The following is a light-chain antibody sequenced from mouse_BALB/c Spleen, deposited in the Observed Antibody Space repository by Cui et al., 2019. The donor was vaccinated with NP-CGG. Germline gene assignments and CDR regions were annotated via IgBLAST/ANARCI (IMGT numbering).Light chain of an antibody. CDR3: ALWYSNHWV. CDR2: GTN. Sequence: QAVVTQESALTTSPGETVTLTCRSSTGAVTTSNYANWVQEKPDHLFTGLIGGTNNRAPGVPARFSGSLIGDKAALTITGAQTEDEAKYFCALWYSNHWVFGGGTKLTFL. CDR1: TGAVTTSNY. J-gene: IGLJ1*01. V-gene: IGLV1*01.